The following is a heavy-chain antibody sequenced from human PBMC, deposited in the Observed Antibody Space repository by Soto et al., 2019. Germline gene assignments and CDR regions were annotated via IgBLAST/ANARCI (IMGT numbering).Heavy chain of an antibody. CDR2: IIPIFGTA. Sequence: GASVKVSCKASGGAFSSYAISWVRQAPGQGLEWMGGIIPIFGTANYAQKFQGRVTITADKSTSTAYMELSSLRSEDTAVYYCAREREMATIYAFFDYWGQGTLVTVSS. CDR1: GGAFSSYA. CDR3: AREREMATIYAFFDY. J-gene: IGHJ4*02. V-gene: IGHV1-69*06. D-gene: IGHD5-12*01.